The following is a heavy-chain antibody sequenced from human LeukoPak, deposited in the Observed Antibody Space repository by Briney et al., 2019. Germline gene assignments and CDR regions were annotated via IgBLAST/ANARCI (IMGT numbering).Heavy chain of an antibody. CDR3: AKDTTMAHDY. CDR2: IRCDGSNK. D-gene: IGHD5-18*01. J-gene: IGHJ4*02. Sequence: PGGSLRLSCAASGFTFSSYSMHWVRQAPGKGLEWVSFIRCDGSNKCYADSVKGRFAISRDNSKNTLYLQMNSLRTEDTAIYFCAKDTTMAHDYWGQGTLVTVSS. V-gene: IGHV3-30*02. CDR1: GFTFSSYS.